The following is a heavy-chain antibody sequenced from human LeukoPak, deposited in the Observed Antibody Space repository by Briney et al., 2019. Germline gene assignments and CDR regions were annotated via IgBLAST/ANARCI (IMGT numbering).Heavy chain of an antibody. J-gene: IGHJ4*02. D-gene: IGHD3-10*01. CDR1: GGTFSSYA. CDR3: TTAFIAWFGEFRGENY. CDR2: IIPIFGTA. V-gene: IGHV1-69*06. Sequence: ASVKVSCKASGGTFSSYAISWVRQAPGQGLEWMGGIIPIFGTANYAQKFQGRVTITADKSTSTAYMELSSLRSEDTAVYYCTTAFIAWFGEFRGENYWGQGTLVTVSS.